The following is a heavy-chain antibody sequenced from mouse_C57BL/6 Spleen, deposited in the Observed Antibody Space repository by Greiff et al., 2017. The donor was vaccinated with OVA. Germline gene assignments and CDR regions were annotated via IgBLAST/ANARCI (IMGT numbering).Heavy chain of an antibody. CDR2: ISNGGGST. CDR3: ARQSYYAMDY. V-gene: IGHV5-12*01. J-gene: IGHJ4*01. CDR1: GFTFSDYY. Sequence: EVHLVESGGGLVQPGGSLKLSCAASGFTFSDYYMYWVRQTPEKRLEWVAYISNGGGSTYYPDTVKGRFTISRDNAKNTLYLQMSRLKSEDTAMYYCARQSYYAMDYWGQGTSVTVSS.